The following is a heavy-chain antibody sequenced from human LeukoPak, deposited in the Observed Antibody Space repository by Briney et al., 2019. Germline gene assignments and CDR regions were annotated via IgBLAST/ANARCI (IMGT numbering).Heavy chain of an antibody. Sequence: SETLSLTCTVSGGSISNYYWSWIRQPPGKGLECIGYIYYSGTTNYNPSLKSRVTISVDTSKNQFSLKLSSVTAADTAVYYCARALRSLRSYYFDYWGQGTLVTVSS. J-gene: IGHJ4*02. V-gene: IGHV4-59*01. CDR3: ARALRSLRSYYFDY. CDR1: GGSISNYY. CDR2: IYYSGTT. D-gene: IGHD4-17*01.